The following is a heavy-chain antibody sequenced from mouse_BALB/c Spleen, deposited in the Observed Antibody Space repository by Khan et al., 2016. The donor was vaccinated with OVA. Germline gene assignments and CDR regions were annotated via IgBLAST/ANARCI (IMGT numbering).Heavy chain of an antibody. J-gene: IGHJ3*01. V-gene: IGHV2-3*01. CDR1: GFSLISYD. Sequence: QVQLKESGPGLVEPSQSLSITCTVTGFSLISYDVRWIRQPPGKGLEWLGVRWGDGTTNYHSALKPRRSISKDNSKSQVFLQLTSLQTDDTATYFCGIIYSGLAWFACWGHGTLVTVAA. CDR3: GIIYSGLAWFAC. CDR2: RWGDGTT. D-gene: IGHD1-2*01.